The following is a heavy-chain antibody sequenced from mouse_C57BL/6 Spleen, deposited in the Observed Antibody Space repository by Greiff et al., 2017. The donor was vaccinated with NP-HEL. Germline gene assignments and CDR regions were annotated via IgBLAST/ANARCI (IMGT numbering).Heavy chain of an antibody. CDR2: ISNGGGST. CDR3: ARHLEGAMDY. J-gene: IGHJ4*01. CDR1: GFTFSDYY. V-gene: IGHV5-12*01. D-gene: IGHD2-10*02. Sequence: EVKVVESGGGLVQPGGSLKLSCAASGFTFSDYYMYWVRQTPEKRLEWVAYISNGGGSTYYPDTVKGRFTISRDNAKNTLYLQMSRLKSEDTAMYYCARHLEGAMDYWGQGTSVTVSS.